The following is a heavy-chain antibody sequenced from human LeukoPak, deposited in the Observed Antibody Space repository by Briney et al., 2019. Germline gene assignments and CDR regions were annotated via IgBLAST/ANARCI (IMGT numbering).Heavy chain of an antibody. Sequence: GGSLRLSCVASGFTLSSYNMKWVRQAPGKRLEWVSSISWRNIDIEYADSVKGRFTISRDNAKNSLYLQMNSLRVEDTALYYCARVRSVGGNPHAFNIWGQGTMVTVSS. V-gene: IGHV3-21*01. CDR1: GFTLSSYN. J-gene: IGHJ3*02. CDR2: ISWRNIDI. CDR3: ARVRSVGGNPHAFNI. D-gene: IGHD4-23*01.